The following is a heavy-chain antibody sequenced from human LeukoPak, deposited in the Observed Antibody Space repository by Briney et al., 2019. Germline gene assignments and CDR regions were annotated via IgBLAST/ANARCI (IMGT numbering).Heavy chain of an antibody. Sequence: ASVKVSCKASGYTFTGYYMHWVRQAPGQRLEWMGWINPNSGGTNYAQKFQGRVTMTRDTSISTAYMELSRLRSDDTAVYYCARVPDYYGSGSSSNWFDPWGQGTLVTVSS. CDR1: GYTFTGYY. CDR2: INPNSGGT. V-gene: IGHV1-2*02. J-gene: IGHJ5*02. D-gene: IGHD3-10*01. CDR3: ARVPDYYGSGSSSNWFDP.